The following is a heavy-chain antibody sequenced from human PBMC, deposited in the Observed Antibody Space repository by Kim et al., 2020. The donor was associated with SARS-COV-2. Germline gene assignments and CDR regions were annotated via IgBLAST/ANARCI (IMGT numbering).Heavy chain of an antibody. D-gene: IGHD2-15*01. CDR2: ISGDGGST. CDR3: AKDTGYCSGGSCYFPDY. V-gene: IGHV3-43*02. J-gene: IGHJ4*02. Sequence: GGSLRLSCAASGFTFDDYAMHWVRQAPGKGLEWVSLISGDGGSTYYADSVKGRFTISRDNSKNSLYLQMNSLRTEDTALYYCAKDTGYCSGGSCYFPDYWGQGTLVTVSS. CDR1: GFTFDDYA.